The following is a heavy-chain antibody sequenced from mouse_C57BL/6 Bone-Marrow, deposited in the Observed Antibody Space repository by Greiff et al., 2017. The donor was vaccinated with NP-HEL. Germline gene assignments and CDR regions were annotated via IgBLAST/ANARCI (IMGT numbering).Heavy chain of an antibody. V-gene: IGHV5-4*03. Sequence: EVKLMESGGGLVKPGGSLTLSCAASGFTFSSYAMSWVRQTPEKRLEWVATISDGGSYTYYPDNVKGRFTISRDNAKNNLYLQMSHLKSEDTAMYYCASPTVSYAMDYWGQGTSVTVSS. D-gene: IGHD1-1*01. CDR2: ISDGGSYT. J-gene: IGHJ4*01. CDR1: GFTFSSYA. CDR3: ASPTVSYAMDY.